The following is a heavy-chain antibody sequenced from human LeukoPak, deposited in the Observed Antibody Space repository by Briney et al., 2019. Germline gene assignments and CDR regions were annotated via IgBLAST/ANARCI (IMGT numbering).Heavy chain of an antibody. CDR2: IRDSGDSA. CDR3: ARVIGLVDPFDY. Sequence: GGSLRLSCVVSGFTFKNYGMSWVRQAPGKGLEWVSSIRDSGDSAYYADSVKGRFTISRDNSKNTLYLQVSSLRADDTALYYCARVIGLVDPFDYWGQGTLVTVSS. V-gene: IGHV3-23*01. J-gene: IGHJ4*02. D-gene: IGHD2-15*01. CDR1: GFTFKNYG.